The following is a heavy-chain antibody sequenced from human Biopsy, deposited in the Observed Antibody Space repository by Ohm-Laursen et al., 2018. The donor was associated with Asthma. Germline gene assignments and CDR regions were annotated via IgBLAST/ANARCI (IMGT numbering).Heavy chain of an antibody. V-gene: IGHV1-69*13. CDR3: ARCQVGYSSGWSLLLKKVYYSGMDV. Sequence: ASVKVSCKAPGGTFSNFAISWVRQAPGQGLEWLGGIMTVFGTTNYAQKFQGRVTITADESTSTAYMEVTSLRSEDTAIYYCARCQVGYSSGWSLLLKKVYYSGMDVWGQGTAVTVSS. D-gene: IGHD6-19*01. CDR2: IMTVFGTT. CDR1: GGTFSNFA. J-gene: IGHJ6*02.